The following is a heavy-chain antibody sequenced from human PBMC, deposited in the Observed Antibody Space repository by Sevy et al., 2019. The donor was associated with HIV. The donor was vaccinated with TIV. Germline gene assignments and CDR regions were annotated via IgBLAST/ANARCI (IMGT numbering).Heavy chain of an antibody. J-gene: IGHJ4*02. CDR3: ASCPYYYDSSGYFDQ. CDR2: IWYDGNNT. V-gene: IGHV3-33*08. D-gene: IGHD3-22*01. CDR1: GFTFSDYG. Sequence: GGSLRLSCAASGFTFSDYGMHWVRQAPGKGLEWVALIWYDGNNTSYADSVKGRFTISGDNSKNTLYLQMNSLRAEDTAVYYCASCPYYYDSSGYFDQWGQGTLVTVSS.